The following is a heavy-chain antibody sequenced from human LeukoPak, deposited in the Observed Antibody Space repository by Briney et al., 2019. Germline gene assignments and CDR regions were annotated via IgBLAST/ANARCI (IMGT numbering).Heavy chain of an antibody. Sequence: SQTLSLTCAISGDRVSSNNAAWNWIRQSPSRGLEWLGRTYYKFTWYNDYAVSVRGRITINPDTSKNQLSLKLNSVTPEDTAVYYCARSGPPEYSSAFDYWGQGSLVAVSS. V-gene: IGHV6-1*01. CDR1: GDRVSSNNAA. J-gene: IGHJ4*02. D-gene: IGHD6-19*01. CDR2: TYYKFTWYN. CDR3: ARSGPPEYSSAFDY.